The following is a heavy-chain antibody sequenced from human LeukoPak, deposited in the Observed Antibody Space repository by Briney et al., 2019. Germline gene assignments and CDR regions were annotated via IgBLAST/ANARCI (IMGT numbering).Heavy chain of an antibody. Sequence: VASVKVSCKVSGYTLTELSMHWVRQAPGKGLEWMGGFDPEDGETIYAQKFQGRVTMTEDTSTDTAYMELSRLRSDDTAVYYCARDMDSGPDFFDYWGLGTLVTVSS. V-gene: IGHV1-24*01. J-gene: IGHJ4*02. CDR1: GYTLTELS. CDR3: ARDMDSGPDFFDY. CDR2: FDPEDGET. D-gene: IGHD1-26*01.